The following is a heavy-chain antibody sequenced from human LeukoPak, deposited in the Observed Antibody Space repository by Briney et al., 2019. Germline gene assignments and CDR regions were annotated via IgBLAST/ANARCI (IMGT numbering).Heavy chain of an antibody. CDR1: GYTFTRYG. V-gene: IGHV1-18*01. J-gene: IGHJ5*01. CDR3: ERFLYTSSNWYDS. Sequence: ASVKVSCKASGYTFTRYGIRWVRQAPGQALEWMGWIRAYYGNKNYAQKLQGRVTKNTDTPTSTAYIAVRSQRSDDTAVYFCERFLYTSSNWYDSWGQGTLVTVSS. D-gene: IGHD6-13*01. CDR2: IRAYYGNK.